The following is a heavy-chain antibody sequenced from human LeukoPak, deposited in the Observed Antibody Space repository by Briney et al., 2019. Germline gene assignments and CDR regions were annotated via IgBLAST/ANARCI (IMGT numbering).Heavy chain of an antibody. D-gene: IGHD6-6*01. CDR2: IYYSGST. Sequence: KPSETLSLTCTVSRGSISSYNWSWIRQPPGKGLEWIGYIYYSGSTNYNPSLKSRVTISVDTSKNQFSLKLSSVTAADTAVYYCARYGIATRLGDSYYYGMDVWGQGTTVTVSS. CDR3: ARYGIATRLGDSYYYGMDV. J-gene: IGHJ6*02. CDR1: RGSISSYN. V-gene: IGHV4-59*08.